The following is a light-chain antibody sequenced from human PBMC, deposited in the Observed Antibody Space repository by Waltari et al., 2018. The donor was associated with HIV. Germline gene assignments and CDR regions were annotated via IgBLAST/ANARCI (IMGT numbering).Light chain of an antibody. V-gene: IGLV2-23*02. CDR1: SSDVGAYNL. Sequence: QTALTQPASVSGSPGHSITISCTGTSSDVGAYNLVSWYQQHPGKAPRLIIYDVSERPAGVSNRFTGSKSGNTASLTISGLQAEDEADYYCCSYVSEIVPCVFGGGTKLTVL. CDR3: CSYVSEIVPCV. J-gene: IGLJ3*02. CDR2: DVS.